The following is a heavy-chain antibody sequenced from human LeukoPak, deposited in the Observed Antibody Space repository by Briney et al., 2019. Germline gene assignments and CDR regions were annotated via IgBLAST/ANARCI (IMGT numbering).Heavy chain of an antibody. Sequence: GESLKISCKGSGYSFTNYWIGWVRPMPEKGLEWMGIIYPGDSDTRYSPSFQGQVTISADKSISTAYLQWSSLKASDTAMYYCARQNYFYDSSGYLTFDYWGQGTLVTVSS. V-gene: IGHV5-51*01. D-gene: IGHD3-22*01. CDR3: ARQNYFYDSSGYLTFDY. J-gene: IGHJ4*02. CDR1: GYSFTNYW. CDR2: IYPGDSDT.